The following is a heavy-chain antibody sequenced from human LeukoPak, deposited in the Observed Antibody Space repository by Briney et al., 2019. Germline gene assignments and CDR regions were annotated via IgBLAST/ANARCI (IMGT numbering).Heavy chain of an antibody. CDR3: ARRGSVQAIDP. CDR1: GFTFSSSW. CDR2: INSDGSST. V-gene: IGHV3-74*03. Sequence: GGSLRLSCAGSGFTFSSSWMHWVRQVPGKGLVWVSHINSDGSSTTYTDSVKGRFTISRYNAKNTLYLQMNSLRVEDTAVYYCARRGSVQAIDPWGQGTLVTVSS. D-gene: IGHD6-25*01. J-gene: IGHJ5*02.